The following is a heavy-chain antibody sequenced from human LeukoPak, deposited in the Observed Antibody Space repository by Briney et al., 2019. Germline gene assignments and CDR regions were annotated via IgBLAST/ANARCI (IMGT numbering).Heavy chain of an antibody. CDR1: GFTFDDYG. V-gene: IGHV3-20*04. CDR3: ARVGLYGDYGYYYYYYMDV. J-gene: IGHJ6*03. CDR2: INWNGGST. Sequence: GGSLRLSCAASGFTFDDYGMSWVRQAPGKGLEWVSGINWNGGSTGYADSVKGRFTISRDNAKNSLYLQTNSLRAEDTALYYCARVGLYGDYGYYYYYYMDVWGKGTTVTVSS. D-gene: IGHD4-17*01.